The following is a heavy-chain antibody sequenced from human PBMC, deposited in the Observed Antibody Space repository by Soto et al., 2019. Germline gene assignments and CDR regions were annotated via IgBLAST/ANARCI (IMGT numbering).Heavy chain of an antibody. D-gene: IGHD3-10*01. Sequence: TSETLSLTCIVSGSFISNYYWSWIRQPPGTGLEWIGYIYYNGSTNYSPSLKSRVSISVDTSKNQFSLKLHSVTAADTAVYYCARDRRGYYGLDVWGQGTTVTVSS. CDR2: IYYNGST. J-gene: IGHJ6*02. CDR1: GSFISNYY. V-gene: IGHV4-59*01. CDR3: ARDRRGYYGLDV.